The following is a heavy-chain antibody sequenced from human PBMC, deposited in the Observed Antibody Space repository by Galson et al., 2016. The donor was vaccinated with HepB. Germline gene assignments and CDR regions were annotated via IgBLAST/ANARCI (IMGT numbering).Heavy chain of an antibody. J-gene: IGHJ4*02. Sequence: CAISGDSVSSNSAGWNWIRQSPSRGLEWLGRTFYRSNWQNDYAESVKSRITINPDTSKNQFSLHLNSVTPEDTAVYYCARSYLLGRGFGWWGQGTLVTVSS. CDR2: TFYRSNWQN. CDR1: GDSVSSNSAG. D-gene: IGHD7-27*01. CDR3: ARSYLLGRGFGW. V-gene: IGHV6-1*01.